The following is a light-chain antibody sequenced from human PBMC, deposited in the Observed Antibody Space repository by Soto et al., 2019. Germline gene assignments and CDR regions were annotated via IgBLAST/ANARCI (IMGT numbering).Light chain of an antibody. J-gene: IGKJ1*01. CDR2: DAS. Sequence: EIVLTQSPATLSVSAGERATLSCRASQSVSSNLAWYQQKPGQAPRLFIYDASTRATGIPARFSGSGSGTEFTLTISSLQSEDFAVYYCQQYNSWPETFGQGTKVDIK. V-gene: IGKV3-15*01. CDR1: QSVSSN. CDR3: QQYNSWPET.